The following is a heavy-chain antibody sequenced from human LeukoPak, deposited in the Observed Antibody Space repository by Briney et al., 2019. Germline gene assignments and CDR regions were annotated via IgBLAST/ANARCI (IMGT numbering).Heavy chain of an antibody. J-gene: IGHJ6*02. CDR1: GFTFSSYA. CDR3: ARLPLDDFWSGYYGMDV. V-gene: IGHV3-30-3*01. Sequence: GGSLRLSCAASGFTFSSYAMHWVRQAPGKGLEWVAVILYDGSNKYYADSVKGRFTISRDNSKNTLYLQMNSLRAEDTAVYYCARLPLDDFWSGYYGMDVWGQGTTVTVSS. CDR2: ILYDGSNK. D-gene: IGHD3-3*01.